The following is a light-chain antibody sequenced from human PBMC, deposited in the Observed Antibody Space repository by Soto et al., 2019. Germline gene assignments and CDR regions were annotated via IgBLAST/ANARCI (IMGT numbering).Light chain of an antibody. CDR3: ETWDSNTRV. CDR2: LEGSGSY. CDR1: SGHSSYI. V-gene: IGLV4-60*02. J-gene: IGLJ3*02. Sequence: QPVLTQSSSASASLGSSVKLTCTLGSGHSSYIIAWHQQQPGKAPRYLMKLEGSGSYNKGSGVPDRFSGPSSGADRYLTISNLQFEDEADYYCETWDSNTRVFGGGTKVTVL.